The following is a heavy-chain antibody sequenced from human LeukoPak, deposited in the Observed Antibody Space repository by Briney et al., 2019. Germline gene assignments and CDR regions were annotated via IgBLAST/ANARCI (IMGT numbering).Heavy chain of an antibody. CDR1: GGSISSYY. V-gene: IGHV4-59*12. Sequence: SETLSLTCTVSGGSISSYYWSWIRQPPGKGLEWIGYIYYSGSTNYNPSLKSRVTISVDTSKNQFSLKLSSVTAADTAVYYCARDVGSGIAAAFDYWGQGTLVTVSS. D-gene: IGHD6-13*01. J-gene: IGHJ4*02. CDR3: ARDVGSGIAAAFDY. CDR2: IYYSGST.